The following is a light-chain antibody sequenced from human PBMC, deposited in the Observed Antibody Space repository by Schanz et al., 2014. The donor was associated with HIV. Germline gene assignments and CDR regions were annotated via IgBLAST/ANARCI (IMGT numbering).Light chain of an antibody. J-gene: IGKJ1*01. CDR2: KAS. CDR1: QSISSW. CDR3: QQLKSYPWT. Sequence: DIQMTQSPSTLSASVGDRVTITCRASQSISSWLAWYQQKPGKAPKLLIYKASSLESGVPSRISGSGSGTECTLTISSLQPDDFATYYCQQLKSYPWTFGQGTKVEIK. V-gene: IGKV1-5*03.